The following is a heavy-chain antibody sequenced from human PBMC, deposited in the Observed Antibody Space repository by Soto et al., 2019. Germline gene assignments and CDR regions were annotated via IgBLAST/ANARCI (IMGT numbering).Heavy chain of an antibody. CDR2: IDPSDSYT. D-gene: IGHD2-21*02. Sequence: PGESLKISCKGSGYSFTSYWINWVRQMPGKGLEWMGRIDPSDSYTNYSPSFQGHVTISADKSINTAYRQWSNLKASDTAMYYCARAYCGGDCYSGPSWFDPWGQGTLVTVSS. J-gene: IGHJ5*02. CDR3: ARAYCGGDCYSGPSWFDP. V-gene: IGHV5-10-1*01. CDR1: GYSFTSYW.